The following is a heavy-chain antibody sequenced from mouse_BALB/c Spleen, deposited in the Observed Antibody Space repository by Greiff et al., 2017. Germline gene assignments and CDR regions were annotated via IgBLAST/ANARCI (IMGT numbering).Heavy chain of an antibody. CDR3: NEGYYAMDY. CDR1: GFNIKDYY. CDR2: IDPENGDT. Sequence: EVQLVESGAELVRSGASVKLSCTASGFNIKDYYMHWVKQRPEQGLGWIGWIDPENGDTEYAPKFQGKATMTADTSSNTAYLQLSSLTSEDTAVYYCNEGYYAMDYWGQGTSVTVSS. V-gene: IGHV14-4*02. J-gene: IGHJ4*01.